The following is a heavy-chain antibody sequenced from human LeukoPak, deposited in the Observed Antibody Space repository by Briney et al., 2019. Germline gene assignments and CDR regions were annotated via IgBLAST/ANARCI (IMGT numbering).Heavy chain of an antibody. CDR1: GGSLSSYY. Sequence: SETLSLTCTVSGGSLSSYYWSWIRQPPGKGLEWIGYIYYSGSTNYNPSLKSRVTISVDTSKNQFSLKLSSVTAADTAVYYCARDRYDSLTFDYWGQGTLVTVSS. V-gene: IGHV4-59*01. CDR2: IYYSGST. J-gene: IGHJ4*02. D-gene: IGHD3-22*01. CDR3: ARDRYDSLTFDY.